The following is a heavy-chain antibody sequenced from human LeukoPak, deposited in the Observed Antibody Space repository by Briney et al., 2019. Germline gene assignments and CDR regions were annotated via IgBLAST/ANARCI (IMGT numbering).Heavy chain of an antibody. J-gene: IGHJ6*03. CDR1: GFTFSNYG. Sequence: PGGSLRLSCPASGFTFSNYGMHWVRQAPGKGLEWVAFIRYDGSNKYFADSVKGRFTISRDNSKNSLYLQMNSLRAEDTAVYYCAKCILTGYYKGYMDVWGKGTTVTISS. CDR3: AKCILTGYYKGYMDV. V-gene: IGHV3-30*02. D-gene: IGHD3-9*01. CDR2: IRYDGSNK.